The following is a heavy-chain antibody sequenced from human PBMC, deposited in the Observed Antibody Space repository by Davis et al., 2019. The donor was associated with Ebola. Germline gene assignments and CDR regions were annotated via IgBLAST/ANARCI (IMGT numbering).Heavy chain of an antibody. J-gene: IGHJ6*02. CDR3: ARARVVVVPAAIYYYYGMDV. CDR1: GGSFSGYY. Sequence: MPSETLSLTCAVYGGSFSGYYWSWIRRPPGKGLEWIGEINHSGSTNYNPSLKSRVTISVDTSKKQFSLKLSSVTAADTAVYYCARARVVVVPAAIYYYYGMDVWGQGTTVTVSS. D-gene: IGHD2-2*02. CDR2: INHSGST. V-gene: IGHV4-34*01.